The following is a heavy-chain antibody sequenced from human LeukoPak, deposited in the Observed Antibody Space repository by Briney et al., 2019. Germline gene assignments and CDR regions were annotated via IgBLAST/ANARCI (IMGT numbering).Heavy chain of an antibody. V-gene: IGHV4-4*02. D-gene: IGHD3-10*01. J-gene: IGHJ4*02. CDR1: GGSISSGNW. Sequence: PSETLSLTCAVSGGSISSGNWWSWVRQPPGKGLEWIGEIYHSGSTNYNPPLKSRGTISVDKSKNQFSLKLSSVTAADTAVYYCARVPLVRGVCDYWGQGALVTVSS. CDR3: ARVPLVRGVCDY. CDR2: IYHSGST.